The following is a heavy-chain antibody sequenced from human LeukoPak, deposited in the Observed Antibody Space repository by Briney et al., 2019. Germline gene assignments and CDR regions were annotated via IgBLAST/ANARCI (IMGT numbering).Heavy chain of an antibody. CDR2: ISGSSTYI. CDR3: ARELVTAMVPTYY. CDR1: GFTFSSYS. Sequence: GGSLRLSSAASGFTFSSYSMNWVRQAPGRGLEWVSSISGSSTYIYYADSVKGRFTISRDNAKNSLYLQMNSLRAEDTAVYYSARELVTAMVPTYYWGQGTLVTVSS. J-gene: IGHJ4*02. D-gene: IGHD5-18*01. V-gene: IGHV3-21*01.